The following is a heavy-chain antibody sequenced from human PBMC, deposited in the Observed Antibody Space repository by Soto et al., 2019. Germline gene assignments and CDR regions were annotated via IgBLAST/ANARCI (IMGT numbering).Heavy chain of an antibody. D-gene: IGHD5-12*01. CDR1: GYTFTSYG. Sequence: ASVKVSCKASGYTFTSYGISWVRQAPGQGLEWMGWISAYNGNTNYAQKLQGRVTMTTDTSTSTAYMELRSLRSDDTAVYYCARAGSRYSGYDFGGSAFDIWGQGTMVTVSS. CDR3: ARAGSRYSGYDFGGSAFDI. CDR2: ISAYNGNT. J-gene: IGHJ3*02. V-gene: IGHV1-18*01.